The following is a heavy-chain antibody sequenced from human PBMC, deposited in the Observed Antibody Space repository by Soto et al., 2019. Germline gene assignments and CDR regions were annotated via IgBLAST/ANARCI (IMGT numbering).Heavy chain of an antibody. D-gene: IGHD2-21*01. J-gene: IGHJ6*02. CDR1: GFTFGTYA. CDR3: ARVHCTTELCSGPYFYYALDV. Sequence: GGSLRLSCVASGFTFGTYAIHWVRQAPGKGLQWVALISYEGSNTYYADSVKGRFTVSRDNSKSTLYLQMNSLRPEDTAVYFCARVHCTTELCSGPYFYYALDVWGQGTTVTVSS. V-gene: IGHV3-30-3*01. CDR2: ISYEGSNT.